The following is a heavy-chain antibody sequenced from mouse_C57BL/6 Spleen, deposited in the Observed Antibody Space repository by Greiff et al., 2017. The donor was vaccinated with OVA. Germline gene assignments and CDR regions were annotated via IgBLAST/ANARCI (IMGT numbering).Heavy chain of an antibody. CDR1: GYAFSSYW. V-gene: IGHV1-80*01. CDR2: IYPGDGDT. CDR3: AISYGDYDEALDY. D-gene: IGHD2-4*01. J-gene: IGHJ4*01. Sequence: VHLVEPGAELVKPGASVKISCKASGYAFSSYWMNWVKQRPGQGLEWIGQIYPGDGDTNYNGKFKGKATLTADKSSSTAYMQLSSLTSEDSAVYFCAISYGDYDEALDYWGQGTSVTVSS.